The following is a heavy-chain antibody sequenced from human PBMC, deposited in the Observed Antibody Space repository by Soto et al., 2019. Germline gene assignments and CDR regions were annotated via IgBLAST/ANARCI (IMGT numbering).Heavy chain of an antibody. CDR1: GGSISSSSYY. Sequence: PSETLSLTCTVSGGSISSSSYYWGWIRHPPGRGPEWIGSIYYSGSTYYNPSLRSRVTISADTSKNQFSLKLSSVTAADTAVYYCARHLRFCSGGTCYYFDYWGQGTLVTVSS. CDR2: IYYSGST. D-gene: IGHD2-15*01. CDR3: ARHLRFCSGGTCYYFDY. J-gene: IGHJ4*02. V-gene: IGHV4-39*01.